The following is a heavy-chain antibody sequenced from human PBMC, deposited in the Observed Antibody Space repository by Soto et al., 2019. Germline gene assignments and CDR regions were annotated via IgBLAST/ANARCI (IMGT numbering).Heavy chain of an antibody. J-gene: IGHJ6*02. CDR3: ARQPSYYDFSSGYYNPTPNYYYYGMDV. V-gene: IGHV5-51*01. CDR2: IYPGDSDT. D-gene: IGHD3-3*01. Sequence: GESLKISCKGSGYSFTSYWIGWVRQMPGKGLEWMGIIYPGDSDTRYSPSFQGQVTISADKSISTAYLQWSSLKASDTAMYYCARQPSYYDFSSGYYNPTPNYYYYGMDVWGQGTTVTSP. CDR1: GYSFTSYW.